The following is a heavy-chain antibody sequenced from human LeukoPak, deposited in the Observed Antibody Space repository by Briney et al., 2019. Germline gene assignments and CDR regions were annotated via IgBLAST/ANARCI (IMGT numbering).Heavy chain of an antibody. Sequence: GASVKVSCKASGGTFSSYAISWVRQAPGQGLEWMGGIIPIFGIANYAQKFQGRVTITADESTSTAYMELSSLRSEDTAVYYCARAFRPYYYDSSGYYFNWFDPWGQGTLVTVSS. D-gene: IGHD3-22*01. J-gene: IGHJ5*02. CDR2: IIPIFGIA. CDR1: GGTFSSYA. CDR3: ARAFRPYYYDSSGYYFNWFDP. V-gene: IGHV1-69*13.